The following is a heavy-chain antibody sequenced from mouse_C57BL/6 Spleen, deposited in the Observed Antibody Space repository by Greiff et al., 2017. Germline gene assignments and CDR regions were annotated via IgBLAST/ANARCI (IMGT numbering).Heavy chain of an antibody. CDR3: AIKEITTVVATDY. D-gene: IGHD1-1*01. Sequence: QVQLQQPGAELVKPGASVKVSCKASGYTFTSYWMHWVKQRPGQGLEWIGRIHPSDSDTNYNQKFKGKATLTVDKSSSTDYMQLSSLTSEDSAVYYCAIKEITTVVATDYWGQGTTLTVSS. V-gene: IGHV1-74*01. CDR2: IHPSDSDT. J-gene: IGHJ2*01. CDR1: GYTFTSYW.